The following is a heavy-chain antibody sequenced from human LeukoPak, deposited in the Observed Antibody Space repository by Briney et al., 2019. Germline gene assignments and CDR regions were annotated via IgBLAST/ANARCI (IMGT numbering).Heavy chain of an antibody. Sequence: GASVKVSWEASGYTFTGYYMHWVRQAPGQGLECRGWINPNSGGTNYAQKLQGRVTMTRDTSISTAYMELSRLTSDDTGVYYCARDRDNEDTPPYYYYGMDVWGQGTPVTVSS. V-gene: IGHV1-2*02. CDR3: ARDRDNEDTPPYYYYGMDV. CDR2: INPNSGGT. D-gene: IGHD2-15*01. CDR1: GYTFTGYY. J-gene: IGHJ6*02.